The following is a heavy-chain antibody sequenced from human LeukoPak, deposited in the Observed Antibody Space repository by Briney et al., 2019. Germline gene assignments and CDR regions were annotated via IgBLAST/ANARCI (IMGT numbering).Heavy chain of an antibody. CDR2: IYHSGGT. Sequence: SETLSLTCSVYSYSISSGNYWGWIPQPPGKGLEWIGSIYHSGGTYYNPSLKSRVTISSAMSKNQFSLKLSSVIAEETAVYYCARLGDMVRGLLYNWFDPWGKGTLVTVSS. J-gene: IGHJ5*02. D-gene: IGHD3-10*01. V-gene: IGHV4-38-2*01. CDR1: SYSISSGNY. CDR3: ARLGDMVRGLLYNWFDP.